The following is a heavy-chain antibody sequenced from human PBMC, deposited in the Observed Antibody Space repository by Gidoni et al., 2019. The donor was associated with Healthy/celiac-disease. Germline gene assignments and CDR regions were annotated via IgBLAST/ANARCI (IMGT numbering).Heavy chain of an antibody. J-gene: IGHJ4*02. D-gene: IGHD3-10*01. CDR1: GFTFSSYA. CDR3: ARDNGRQVFGFGAPGYFDY. CDR2: ISYDGSNK. Sequence: QVQLVESGGGVVQPGRSLRLSCAASGFTFSSYAMHWVRQAPGKGLEWVAVISYDGSNKYYADSVKGRFTISRDNSKNTLYLQMNSLRAEDTAVYYCARDNGRQVFGFGAPGYFDYWGQGTLVTVSS. V-gene: IGHV3-30*01.